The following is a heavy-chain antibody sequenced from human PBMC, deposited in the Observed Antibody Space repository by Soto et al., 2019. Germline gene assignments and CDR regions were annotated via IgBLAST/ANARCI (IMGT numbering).Heavy chain of an antibody. V-gene: IGHV1-18*04. CDR3: ARVWRSGSYRHYYYGMDV. J-gene: IGHJ6*02. D-gene: IGHD1-26*01. Sequence: SVKVSCKASGYPFTSYGISWVRQAPEQGLEWMGWISAYNGNTNYAQKLQGRVTMTTDTSTSTAYMELRSLRSDDTAVYYCARVWRSGSYRHYYYGMDVWGQGTTVTVSS. CDR2: ISAYNGNT. CDR1: GYPFTSYG.